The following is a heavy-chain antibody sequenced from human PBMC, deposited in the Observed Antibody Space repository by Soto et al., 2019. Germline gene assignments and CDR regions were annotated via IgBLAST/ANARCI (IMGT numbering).Heavy chain of an antibody. J-gene: IGHJ4*02. CDR3: ARPLCRSAGCGPYFFDS. Sequence: QVQLVQSGAEVKKPGASVKVSCKASGYTFTSNDINWVRQAPGQGPEWMGWMNPDNGKTGFAQKFQGRITMTRTTSMSTAYLELCSLRSDDTAVYFCARPLCRSAGCGPYFFDSWGQGSLVTVSS. CDR1: GYTFTSND. CDR2: MNPDNGKT. V-gene: IGHV1-8*01. D-gene: IGHD6-19*01.